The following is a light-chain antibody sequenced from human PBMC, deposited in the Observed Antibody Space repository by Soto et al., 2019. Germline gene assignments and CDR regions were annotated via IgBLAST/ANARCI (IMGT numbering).Light chain of an antibody. J-gene: IGKJ1*01. CDR2: GAS. CDR1: QSVSSY. Sequence: TQSPSTLSASVGDTVTVTCRASQSVSSYLAWYQQKPGQAPRLLIYGASNRATGIPDRFSGSGSGTDFTLTVSRLEPEDFALYYCQQYGNSPGTFGQGTKVDIK. V-gene: IGKV3-20*01. CDR3: QQYGNSPGT.